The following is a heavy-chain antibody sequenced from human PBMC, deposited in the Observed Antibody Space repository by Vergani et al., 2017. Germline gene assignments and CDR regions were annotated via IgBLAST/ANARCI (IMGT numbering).Heavy chain of an antibody. CDR1: GFTFSNAL. V-gene: IGHV3-15*01. D-gene: IGHD2-21*02. CDR3: TAETTEYCGGDCYWRGY. J-gene: IGHJ4*02. CDR2: IKSKTDGGTT. Sequence: EVQLVESGGGLVQPGGSLRLSCAASGFTFSNALMSWVRQAPGKGLEWVGRIKSKTDGGTTDYAAPVKGRFTISRDDSKNTLYLEMNSLKTDDTDVDYCTAETTEYCGGDCYWRGYWGQGTLVTVSS.